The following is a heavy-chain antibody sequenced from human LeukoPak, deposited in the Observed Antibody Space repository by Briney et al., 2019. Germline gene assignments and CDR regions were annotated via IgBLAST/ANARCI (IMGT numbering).Heavy chain of an antibody. V-gene: IGHV1-8*01. D-gene: IGHD3-3*01. CDR2: MNPNSGNT. J-gene: IGHJ3*02. Sequence: ASVKVSCKASGYTFTSYDINWVRQATGQGLEWMGWMNPNSGNTGYAQKFQGRVTMTRNTSISTAYMELSSLRSDCTAVYYRARGGVVGIFGGIWGQGTMVTVSS. CDR3: ARGGVVGIFGGI. CDR1: GYTFTSYD.